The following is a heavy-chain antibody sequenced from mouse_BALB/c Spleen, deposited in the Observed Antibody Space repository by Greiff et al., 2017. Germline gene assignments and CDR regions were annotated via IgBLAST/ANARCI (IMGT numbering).Heavy chain of an antibody. CDR2: ISYSGST. CDR1: GYSITSDYA. J-gene: IGHJ2*01. D-gene: IGHD2-4*01. V-gene: IGHV3-2*02. Sequence: EVHLVESGPGLVKPSQSLSLTCTVTGYSITSDYARNWIRQFPGNKLEWMGYISYSGSTSYNPSLKSRISITRDTSKNQFFLQLNSVTTEDTATYYCAREGTMITTVYFDYWGQGTTLTVSS. CDR3: AREGTMITTVYFDY.